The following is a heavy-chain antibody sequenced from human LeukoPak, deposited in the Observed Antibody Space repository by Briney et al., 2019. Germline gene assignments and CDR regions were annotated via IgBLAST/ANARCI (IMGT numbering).Heavy chain of an antibody. CDR1: GFTFDDYA. CDR3: AKDWHYGSGVSGTFDY. D-gene: IGHD3-10*01. Sequence: GGSLRLSCAASGFTFDDYAMHRVRQAPGKGLEWVSGISWNSGSIGYADSVKGRFTISRDNAKNSLYLQMNSLRAEDTALYYCAKDWHYGSGVSGTFDYWGQGTLVTVSS. V-gene: IGHV3-9*01. J-gene: IGHJ4*02. CDR2: ISWNSGSI.